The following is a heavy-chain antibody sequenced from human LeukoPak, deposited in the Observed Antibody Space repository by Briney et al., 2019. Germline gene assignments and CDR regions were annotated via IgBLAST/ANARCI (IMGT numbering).Heavy chain of an antibody. Sequence: GGSLRLSCAASGFTFSSYAMSWVRQAPGKGLEWVSVIYSGGSTYYADSVKGRFTISRDNSKNTLYLQMNSLRAEDTAVYYCARDDSSGYWFDYWGQGTLVTVSS. D-gene: IGHD3-22*01. J-gene: IGHJ4*02. CDR2: IYSGGST. CDR1: GFTFSSYA. V-gene: IGHV3-66*01. CDR3: ARDDSSGYWFDY.